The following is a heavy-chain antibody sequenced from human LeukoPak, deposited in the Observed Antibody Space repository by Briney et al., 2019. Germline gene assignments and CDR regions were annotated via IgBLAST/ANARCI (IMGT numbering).Heavy chain of an antibody. D-gene: IGHD3-10*01. V-gene: IGHV4-4*07. Sequence: LSCAASGFTFSSYGMSWIRQPAGKGLEWIGRIYTSGSTNYNPSLKSRVTISVDTSKNQFSLKLSSVTAADTAVYYCARVRYYYGSGSYYYYYYMDVWGKGTTVTISS. CDR1: GFTFSSYG. CDR2: IYTSGST. CDR3: ARVRYYYGSGSYYYYYYMDV. J-gene: IGHJ6*03.